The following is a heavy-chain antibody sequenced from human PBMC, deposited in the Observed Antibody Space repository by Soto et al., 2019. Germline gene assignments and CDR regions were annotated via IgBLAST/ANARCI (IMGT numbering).Heavy chain of an antibody. D-gene: IGHD3-3*01. Sequence: GGSLRLSCAASGFTFSSYGMHWVRQAPGKGLEWVAVISYDGSNKYYADSVKGRFTISRDNSKNTLYLQMNSLRAEDMAVYYCAKGDGTLRFYYYYGMDVWGQGTTVTVSS. CDR3: AKGDGTLRFYYYYGMDV. V-gene: IGHV3-30*18. CDR2: ISYDGSNK. CDR1: GFTFSSYG. J-gene: IGHJ6*02.